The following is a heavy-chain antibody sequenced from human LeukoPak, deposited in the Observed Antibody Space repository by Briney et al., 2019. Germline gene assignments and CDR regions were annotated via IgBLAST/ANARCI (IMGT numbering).Heavy chain of an antibody. Sequence: SETLSLTCTVSGGSFSGFYWSWVRLPPAKGLEWIGYVYYTGSTNYNSSLKSRVTISIDTSKNQFSLRLSSVTAADTAVYYCARDNYYYFGMDVWGQGTTVTVSS. CDR2: VYYTGST. CDR3: ARDNYYYFGMDV. CDR1: GGSFSGFY. J-gene: IGHJ6*02. V-gene: IGHV4-59*01.